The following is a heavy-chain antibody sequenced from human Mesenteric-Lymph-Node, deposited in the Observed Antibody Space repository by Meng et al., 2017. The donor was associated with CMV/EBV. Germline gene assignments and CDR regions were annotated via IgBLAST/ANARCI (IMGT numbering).Heavy chain of an antibody. CDR1: GDRCSGNNAA. V-gene: IGHV6-1*01. J-gene: IGHJ4*02. CDR3: AYFGDLPPLW. CDR2: TYYRSESYN. D-gene: IGHD3-16*01. Sequence: KPHQYGPGRVKSSQTLQVTCTIPGDRCSGNNAAWNWIRQSPSRGLEWLGRTYYRSESYNDYAVSVKSRISVNLDTSKNQLSLHLNFVTPEDTAVYYCAYFGDLPPLWRGQGTLVTVSS.